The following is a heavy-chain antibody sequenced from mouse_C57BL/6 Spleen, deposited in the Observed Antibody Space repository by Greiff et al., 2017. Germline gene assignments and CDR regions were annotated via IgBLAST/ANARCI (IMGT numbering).Heavy chain of an antibody. CDR3: ARYGLLRLDY. CDR1: GFTFTDYY. Sequence: EVKLQESGGGLVQPGGSLSLSCAASGFTFTDYYMSWVRQPPGKALEWLGFIRNKANGYTTEYSASVKGRFTISRDNSQSILYLQMNALRAEDSATYYCARYGLLRLDYWGQGTTLTVSS. V-gene: IGHV7-3*01. D-gene: IGHD2-3*01. J-gene: IGHJ2*01. CDR2: IRNKANGYTT.